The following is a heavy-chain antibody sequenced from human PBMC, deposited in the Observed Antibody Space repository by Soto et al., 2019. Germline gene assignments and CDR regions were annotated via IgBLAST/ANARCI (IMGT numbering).Heavy chain of an antibody. CDR1: GGSISSSNW. V-gene: IGHV4-4*02. Sequence: QVQLQESGPGLVKPSGTLSLTCAVSGGSISSSNWWSWVRQPPGKGLEWIGEIYHSGSTNYNPSLRCRVSISVDKSQTQFSLKLSSVTAADTAVYYCARGSDSGYDVGWFDPWGQGTLVTVSS. D-gene: IGHD5-12*01. CDR2: IYHSGST. CDR3: ARGSDSGYDVGWFDP. J-gene: IGHJ5*02.